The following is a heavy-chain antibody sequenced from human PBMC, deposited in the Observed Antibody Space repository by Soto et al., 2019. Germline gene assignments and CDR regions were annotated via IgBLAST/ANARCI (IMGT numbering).Heavy chain of an antibody. CDR2: IYPGDSDT. Sequence: GESLKISCKGSGYSFTSYWIGLVRQMPGKGLEWMGIIYPGDSDTRYSPSLQGQVTISADKSISTAYLQWSSLKASDTAMYYCARPREAGKYYYGVDIWGQGTMVTVSS. V-gene: IGHV5-51*01. J-gene: IGHJ6*02. CDR1: GYSFTSYW. CDR3: ARPREAGKYYYGVDI. D-gene: IGHD6-19*01.